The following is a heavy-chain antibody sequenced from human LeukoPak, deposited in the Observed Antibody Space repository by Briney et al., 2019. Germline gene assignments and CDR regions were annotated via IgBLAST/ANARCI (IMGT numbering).Heavy chain of an antibody. Sequence: GGSLRLSCAASGFTFSSYAMSWVRQAPGKGLEWVSAISGSGGSTYYADSVKGRFTISRDNSKNTLYLQMNSLRAEDTAVYYCANGPYCGGDCYSRPPFDYRGQGTLVTVSS. D-gene: IGHD2-21*02. V-gene: IGHV3-23*01. CDR3: ANGPYCGGDCYSRPPFDY. J-gene: IGHJ4*02. CDR1: GFTFSSYA. CDR2: ISGSGGST.